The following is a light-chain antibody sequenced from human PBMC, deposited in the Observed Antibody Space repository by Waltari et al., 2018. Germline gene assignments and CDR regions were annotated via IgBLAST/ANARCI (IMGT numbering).Light chain of an antibody. CDR2: EGD. J-gene: IGLJ2*01. CDR3: CSYAGSSTVV. V-gene: IGLV2-23*01. Sequence: QSALTQPASVSGSPGQSITISCTDTSSDVGGYNLVSWYQQHPGKVPKLIIYEGDRRPSGVSNRFSGSRSGNTASLTISGLQAEDEADYYCCSYAGSSTVVFGGGTKLTVL. CDR1: SSDVGGYNL.